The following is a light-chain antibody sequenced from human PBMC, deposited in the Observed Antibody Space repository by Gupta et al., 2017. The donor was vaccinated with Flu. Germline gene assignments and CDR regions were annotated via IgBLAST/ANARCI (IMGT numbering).Light chain of an antibody. CDR2: GDS. Sequence: VTISCTGSSSNIGAGYDVHWYQQLPGRAPKLLIAGDSNRPSGVPNRFSGSTSGASASLAITALQTEDEADYYCQSYDSSLSGWVFGGGTKLTVL. J-gene: IGLJ3*02. CDR3: QSYDSSLSGWV. V-gene: IGLV1-40*03. CDR1: SSNIGAGYD.